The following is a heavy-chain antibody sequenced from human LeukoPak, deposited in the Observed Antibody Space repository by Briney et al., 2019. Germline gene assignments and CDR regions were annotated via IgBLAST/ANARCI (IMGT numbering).Heavy chain of an antibody. Sequence: SETLSLTCTVSDGSITNYDWSWVRQPPGKGLEFIGHVHYSGTTNYNPSLRSRVTISIDTSKQHFFLKLKSVTAADTAVYYCARSKGYSGYFDYWGQGTLVTVSS. V-gene: IGHV4-59*01. CDR3: ARSKGYSGYFDY. CDR1: DGSITNYD. D-gene: IGHD4-11*01. J-gene: IGHJ4*02. CDR2: VHYSGTT.